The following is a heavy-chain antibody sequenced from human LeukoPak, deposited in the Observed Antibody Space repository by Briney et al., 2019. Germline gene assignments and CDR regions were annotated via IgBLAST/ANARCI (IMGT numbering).Heavy chain of an antibody. D-gene: IGHD6-19*01. CDR1: GGSVSSGSYY. CDR2: IFYSGST. CDR3: ALIAVAGKLIDY. V-gene: IGHV4-61*01. Sequence: KTSETLSLTCTVSGGSVSSGSYYWSWIRQPPGKGLEWIGYIFYSGSTNYNPSLKSRVTISIDTSKNQFSLKLSSVTAADTAVYYCALIAVAGKLIDYWGQGTLVTVSS. J-gene: IGHJ4*02.